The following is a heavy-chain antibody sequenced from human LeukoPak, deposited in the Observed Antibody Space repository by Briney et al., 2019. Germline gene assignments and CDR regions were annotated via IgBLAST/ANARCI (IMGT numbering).Heavy chain of an antibody. CDR1: GGFISSYY. D-gene: IGHD5-12*01. CDR2: ISYSGGT. V-gene: IGHV4-59*01. J-gene: IGHJ4*02. CDR3: ARSLLYSGYD. Sequence: SETLSLTCNVSGGFISSYYWSRIRQPPGKGLEWIGYISYSGGTDYNPSLKSRVTISIDTSKKQFSLKLSSMTTADTAVYYCARSLLYSGYDWGQGTLVAVSS.